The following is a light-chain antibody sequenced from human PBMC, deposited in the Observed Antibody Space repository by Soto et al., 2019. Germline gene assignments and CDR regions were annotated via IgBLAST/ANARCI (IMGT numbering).Light chain of an antibody. V-gene: IGKV3-20*01. CDR3: QQYGSSPQT. Sequence: SVLTQSPATLSLSPGERATLSCRASQSVSSSYLAWYQQKPGQAPRLLMYGASSRATGIPDRFSGSGSGTDFTLTISRLEPEDFAVYYCQQYGSSPQTFGQGTKVDIK. CDR1: QSVSSSY. CDR2: GAS. J-gene: IGKJ1*01.